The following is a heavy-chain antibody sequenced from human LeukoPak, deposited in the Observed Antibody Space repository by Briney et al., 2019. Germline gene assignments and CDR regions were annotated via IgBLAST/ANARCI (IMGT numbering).Heavy chain of an antibody. J-gene: IGHJ4*02. V-gene: IGHV3-33*01. D-gene: IGHD3-16*02. CDR2: IWYDGSSK. Sequence: EAGGSLRLSCAASGFTFSSYGMHWVRQAPGKGLEWVALIWYDGSSKHYADSVRGRFTISRDNSKNTLYLQMNSLRAEDTAVCYCARDFELSHWGQGTLVTVSS. CDR1: GFTFSSYG. CDR3: ARDFELSH.